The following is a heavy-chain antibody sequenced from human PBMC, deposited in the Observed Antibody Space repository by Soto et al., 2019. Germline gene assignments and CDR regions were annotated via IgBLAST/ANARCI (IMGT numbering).Heavy chain of an antibody. V-gene: IGHV4-39*01. CDR2: IYYSGST. D-gene: IGHD6-19*01. CDR1: GGSISSSSYY. J-gene: IGHJ4*02. Sequence: SETLSLTCTVSGGSISSSSYYWGWIRQPPGKGLEWIGSIYYSGSTYYNPSLKSRVTISVDTSKNQFSLKLSSVTAADTAVYYCARRIAVAGTAHAPFDYWGQGTLVTVSS. CDR3: ARRIAVAGTAHAPFDY.